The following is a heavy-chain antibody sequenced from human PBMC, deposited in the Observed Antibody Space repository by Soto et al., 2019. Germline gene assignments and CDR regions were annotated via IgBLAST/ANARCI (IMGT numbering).Heavy chain of an antibody. CDR2: IYYNGHT. CDR1: GGSLSSRDFY. CDR3: ARDKGGAALKGSGMDV. Sequence: QVQLQESGPGLVKPSQTLSLSCSVSGGSLSSRDFYWSWLRHHPEKGLEWIGSIYYNGHTYYNPCLKSRVTMSLDTSMNECSLRLTSVTAADTAVYYCARDKGGAALKGSGMDVWGQGTTVTVSS. V-gene: IGHV4-31*03. J-gene: IGHJ6*02. D-gene: IGHD3-10*01.